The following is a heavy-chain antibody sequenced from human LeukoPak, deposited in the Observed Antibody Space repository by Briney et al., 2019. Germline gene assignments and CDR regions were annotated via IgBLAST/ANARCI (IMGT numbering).Heavy chain of an antibody. D-gene: IGHD1-26*01. Sequence: PGGSLRLPCGASGFTFSDFAMSWVRLAPGKGLEWVSSIEKDASRAYYADSVRGRFTVSRDNSKNTLYLQMSSLRVEDTALYYCAKQEGALIQNWCFDHWGLGTLVTVSS. V-gene: IGHV3-23*03. J-gene: IGHJ4*02. CDR3: AKQEGALIQNWCFDH. CDR1: GFTFSDFA. CDR2: IEKDASRA.